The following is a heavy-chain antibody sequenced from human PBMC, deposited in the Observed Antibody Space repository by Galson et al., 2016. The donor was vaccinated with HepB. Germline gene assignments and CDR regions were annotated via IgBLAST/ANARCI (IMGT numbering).Heavy chain of an antibody. V-gene: IGHV3-11*01. J-gene: IGHJ1*01. CDR2: ISSSGKTT. D-gene: IGHD6-25*01. Sequence: SLRLSCAASGFSFSDYYMSWIRQAPGKGLEWVSYISSSGKTTYYADSVEGRFTISRDNAKNSLHLQLNSLRADDTAVYYCATGGQRYFEHGGQGTLVSVSS. CDR3: ATGGQRYFEH. CDR1: GFSFSDYY.